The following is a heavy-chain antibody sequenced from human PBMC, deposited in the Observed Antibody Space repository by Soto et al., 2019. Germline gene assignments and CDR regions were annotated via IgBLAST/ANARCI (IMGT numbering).Heavy chain of an antibody. CDR3: ARSPEATVTAFDY. V-gene: IGHV4-31*03. D-gene: IGHD4-17*01. CDR2: IYYSGST. CDR1: GGSISSGGYY. Sequence: QVQLQESGPGLVKPSQTLSLTCTVSGGSISSGGYYWSWIRQHPGKGLEWIGYIYYSGSTYYNPSLKSRVTIPVDTSKNRFPLKLRSVPAADTALYYCARSPEATVTAFDYWGQGTLVTVSS. J-gene: IGHJ4*02.